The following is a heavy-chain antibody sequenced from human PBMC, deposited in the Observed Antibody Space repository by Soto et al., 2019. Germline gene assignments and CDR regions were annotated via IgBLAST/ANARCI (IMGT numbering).Heavy chain of an antibody. J-gene: IGHJ4*02. V-gene: IGHV4-34*01. CDR1: GGSFSGYY. Sequence: SETLSLTCAVYGGSFSGYYWSSIRQPPGKGLEWIGEINHSGSTNYNPSLKSRVTISVDTSKNQFSLKLSSVTAADTAVYYCARTPVYGRLPFDYWGQGTLVTVSS. CDR2: INHSGST. CDR3: ARTPVYGRLPFDY. D-gene: IGHD3-10*01.